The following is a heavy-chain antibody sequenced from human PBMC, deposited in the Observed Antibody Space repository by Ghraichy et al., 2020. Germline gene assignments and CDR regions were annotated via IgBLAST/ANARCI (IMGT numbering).Heavy chain of an antibody. CDR2: INHSGST. V-gene: IGHV4-34*01. J-gene: IGHJ4*02. CDR3: ARAPAYYYDSSGYLGQ. CDR1: GGSFSGYY. D-gene: IGHD3-22*01. Sequence: SETLSPTCAVYGGSFSGYYWSWIRQPPGKGLEWIGEINHSGSTNYNPSLKSRVTISVDTSKNQFSLKLSSVTAADTAVYYCARAPAYYYDSSGYLGQWGQGTLVTVSS.